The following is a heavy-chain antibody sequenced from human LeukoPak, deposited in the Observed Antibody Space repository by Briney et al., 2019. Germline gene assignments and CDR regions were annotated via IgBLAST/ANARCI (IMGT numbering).Heavy chain of an antibody. D-gene: IGHD1-26*01. CDR1: GFTFDDYA. CDR2: ISWNSGSI. CDR3: ARTSYSGSYGLVDY. Sequence: GRSLRLSCAASGFTFDDYAMHWVRQAPGKGLEWVSGISWNSGSIGYADSVKGRFTISRDNAKNSLYLQMNSLRAEDSAVYYCARTSYSGSYGLVDYWGQGTLVTVSS. J-gene: IGHJ4*02. V-gene: IGHV3-9*01.